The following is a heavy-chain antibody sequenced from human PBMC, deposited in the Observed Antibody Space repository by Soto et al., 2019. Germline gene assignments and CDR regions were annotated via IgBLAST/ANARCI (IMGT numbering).Heavy chain of an antibody. CDR2: ISVSGGST. D-gene: IGHD3-22*01. V-gene: IGHV3-23*01. CDR1: GFTFINYA. Sequence: LRLSCSASGFTFINYAMNLVRQAPFNGLEWVSGISVSGGSTYYADSVKGRFTVSRDNSKNTVYLQMNSLRAQDTAVYFCAKGMYYYDSSGYRPFDHWGQGTLVTVSS. CDR3: AKGMYYYDSSGYRPFDH. J-gene: IGHJ4*02.